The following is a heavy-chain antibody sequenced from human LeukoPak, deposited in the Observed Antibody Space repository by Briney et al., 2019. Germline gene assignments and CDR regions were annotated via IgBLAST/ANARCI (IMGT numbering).Heavy chain of an antibody. J-gene: IGHJ4*02. Sequence: PGGSLRLSCAASGFTVSSNYMSWVRQAPGKGLEWVSVIYSGGSTYYADSVKGRFTISRDNSKNTLYLQMNSLRAEDTAVYYCARVKVGIFGVSHFDYWGQGTLVTVSS. CDR1: GFTVSSNY. CDR3: ARVKVGIFGVSHFDY. CDR2: IYSGGST. D-gene: IGHD3-3*01. V-gene: IGHV3-53*01.